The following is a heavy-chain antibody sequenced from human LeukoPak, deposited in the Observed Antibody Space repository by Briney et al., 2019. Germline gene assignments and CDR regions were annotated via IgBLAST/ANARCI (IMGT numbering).Heavy chain of an antibody. CDR1: GFTFSSYS. V-gene: IGHV3-48*01. Sequence: GGSLRLSCAASGFTFSSYSMNWVRQAPGKGLEWVSYISSSSTIYYADSVKGRFTISRDNAKNSLYLQMNSLRAEDTAVYYCAKGGFTTSNWFDPWGQGTLVTVSS. CDR2: ISSSSTI. CDR3: AKGGFTTSNWFDP. J-gene: IGHJ5*02. D-gene: IGHD3-10*01.